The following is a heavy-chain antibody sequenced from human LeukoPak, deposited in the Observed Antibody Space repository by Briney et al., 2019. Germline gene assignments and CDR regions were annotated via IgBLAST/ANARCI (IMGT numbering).Heavy chain of an antibody. CDR1: GFTFSSYA. CDR3: AKSSRDGYESVGDY. J-gene: IGHJ4*02. Sequence: QSGGSLRLSCAASGFTFSSYAMSWVRQAPGKGLEWVSAISGSGGSTYYADSVKGRFTISRDNSKNTLFLQMNSLRAEDTAVYHCAKSSRDGYESVGDYWGQGTLVTVSS. V-gene: IGHV3-23*01. D-gene: IGHD5-24*01. CDR2: ISGSGGST.